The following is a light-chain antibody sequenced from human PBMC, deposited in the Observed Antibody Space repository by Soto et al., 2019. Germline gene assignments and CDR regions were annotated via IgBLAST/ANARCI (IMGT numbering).Light chain of an antibody. J-gene: IGKJ2*01. CDR2: DAS. CDR1: QSVSNY. CDR3: QHRSTWPRYT. Sequence: EIVLTQSPATLSLSPGERATLSCRASQSVSNYLAWYQHKPGQAPRLLIYDASNRATSIPARFSGSGSRTDFTLTISSLEPEDFAVYYCQHRSTWPRYTFGQGTKVEI. V-gene: IGKV3-11*01.